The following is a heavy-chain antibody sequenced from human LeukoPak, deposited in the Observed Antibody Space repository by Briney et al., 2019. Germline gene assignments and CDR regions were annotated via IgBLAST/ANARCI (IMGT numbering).Heavy chain of an antibody. CDR2: INPGVGST. J-gene: IGHJ4*02. D-gene: IGHD6-13*01. CDR3: ARDQAAVGTGIDY. CDR1: EYTFTSFY. Sequence: ASVKVSCKVSEYTFTSFYMHWVRQAPGQGLEWMGIINPGVGSTSYAQKFQGRVTMTSDTSTSTVYMELSSLRSEDTAIYYCARDQAAVGTGIDYWGQGTLVTVSS. V-gene: IGHV1-46*01.